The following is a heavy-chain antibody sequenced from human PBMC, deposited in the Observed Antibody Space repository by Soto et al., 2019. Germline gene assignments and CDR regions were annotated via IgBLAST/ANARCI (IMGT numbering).Heavy chain of an antibody. J-gene: IGHJ6*02. CDR2: INHSGST. Sequence: SETLSLTCAVYGGSFSGYYWSWIRQPPGKGLEWIGEINHSGSTNYNPSLKSRVTISVDTSKNQFSLKLSSVTAADTAVYYCARGIGELLYYYYYGMDVWGQGTTVT. CDR1: GGSFSGYY. V-gene: IGHV4-34*01. CDR3: ARGIGELLYYYYYGMDV. D-gene: IGHD3-10*01.